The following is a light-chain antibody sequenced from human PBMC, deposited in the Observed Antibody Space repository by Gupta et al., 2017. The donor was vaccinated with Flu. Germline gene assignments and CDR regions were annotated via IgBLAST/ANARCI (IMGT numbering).Light chain of an antibody. J-gene: IGLJ3*02. CDR3: SSYTSSSTRV. V-gene: IGLV2-14*01. CDR1: SSDVGGYNY. Sequence: QSALTQPASVSGSPGQSITLSCTGTSSDVGGYNYVSWYQQHPGKAPKLMIYEVNNRPSGVSNRFSGSKSGNTASLTISGLQAEDEADYYCSSYTSSSTRVFGGGTKRTVL. CDR2: EVN.